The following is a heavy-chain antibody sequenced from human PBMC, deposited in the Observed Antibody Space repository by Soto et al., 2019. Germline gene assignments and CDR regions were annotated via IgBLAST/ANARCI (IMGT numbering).Heavy chain of an antibody. J-gene: IGHJ6*02. CDR2: ISGSGGST. CDR3: AKRERFLEWSNYYYGMDG. Sequence: GGSLRLSCAASGFTFSSYAMSWVRQAPGKGLEWVSAISGSGGSTYYADSVKGRFTISRDNSKNTLYLQMNSLRAEDTAVYYCAKRERFLEWSNYYYGMDGWGQGTRVTVAS. CDR1: GFTFSSYA. V-gene: IGHV3-23*01. D-gene: IGHD3-3*01.